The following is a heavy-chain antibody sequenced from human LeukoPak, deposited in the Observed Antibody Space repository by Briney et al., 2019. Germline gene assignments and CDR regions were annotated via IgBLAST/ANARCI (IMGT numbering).Heavy chain of an antibody. CDR1: GFTFDDYG. CDR2: INWNGGST. CDR3: ARGGDPGTTGTTVQDDAFDI. Sequence: PGGSLRLSCAASGFTFDDYGMSWVRQAPGKGLEWVSGINWNGGSTGYADSVKGRFTISRDNAKNSLYLQMNSLRAEDTALYYCARGGDPGTTGTTVQDDAFDIWGQGTMVTVSS. D-gene: IGHD1-1*01. J-gene: IGHJ3*02. V-gene: IGHV3-20*04.